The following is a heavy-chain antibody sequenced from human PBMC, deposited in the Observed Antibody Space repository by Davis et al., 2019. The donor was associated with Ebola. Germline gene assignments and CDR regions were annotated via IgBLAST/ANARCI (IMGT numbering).Heavy chain of an antibody. D-gene: IGHD3-10*01. Sequence: ASVKVSCKASGYTFTSYGISWVRQAPGQGLEWMGWISAYNGNTNYAQKLQGRVTMTTDTSTSTAYMELSSLRSEDTAVYYCATMVRGDRRGVNYYYYGMDVWGQGTTVTVSS. CDR2: ISAYNGNT. CDR3: ATMVRGDRRGVNYYYYGMDV. J-gene: IGHJ6*02. CDR1: GYTFTSYG. V-gene: IGHV1-18*01.